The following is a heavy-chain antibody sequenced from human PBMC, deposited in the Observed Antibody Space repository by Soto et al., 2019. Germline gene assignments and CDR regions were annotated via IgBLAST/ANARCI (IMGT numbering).Heavy chain of an antibody. J-gene: IGHJ5*02. Sequence: GGSLRLSCAASGFTFDDYAMHWVRQAPGKGLEWVSGISWNSGSIGYADSVKGRFTISRDNAKNSLYLQMNSLRAEDTALYYCAAEEDSYSSRKNWFDPWGQGTLVTVSS. CDR3: AAEEDSYSSRKNWFDP. D-gene: IGHD6-13*01. CDR1: GFTFDDYA. CDR2: ISWNSGSI. V-gene: IGHV3-9*01.